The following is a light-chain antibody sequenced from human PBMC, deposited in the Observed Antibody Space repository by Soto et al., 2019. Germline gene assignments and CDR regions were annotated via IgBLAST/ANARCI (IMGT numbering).Light chain of an antibody. V-gene: IGKV1-39*01. CDR2: GAS. CDR3: QEGSTLLN. CDR1: QSVSTY. Sequence: DIQMTQSPSSLSTSVGDRVTITCRTSQSVSTYLNWYQQRPGKAPKLLIYGASSLQSGVPSRFSGSGYGTHFTLTISSLQPEHFATYYCQEGSTLLNFGGGTKVDI. J-gene: IGKJ4*01.